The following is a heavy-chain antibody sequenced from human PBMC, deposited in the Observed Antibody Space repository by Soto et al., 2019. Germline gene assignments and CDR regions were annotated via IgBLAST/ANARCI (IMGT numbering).Heavy chain of an antibody. CDR3: ARDRILDGLDV. CDR2: IYNSETT. Sequence: SETLSLTCTVSGGSVSSGSFYWTWIRQPPGKGLEWIGYIYNSETTNYNPSLKRRVTMLVDTSKNQFSLILTSVTAADTAVYYRARDRILDGLDVWGQGTTVTVSS. J-gene: IGHJ6*02. CDR1: GGSVSSGSFY. V-gene: IGHV4-61*01.